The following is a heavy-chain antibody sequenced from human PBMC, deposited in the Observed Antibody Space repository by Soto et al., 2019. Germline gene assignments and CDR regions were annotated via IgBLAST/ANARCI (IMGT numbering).Heavy chain of an antibody. CDR3: ARHLYGSGVVGQH. V-gene: IGHV4-39*01. Sequence: QLQLQESGPGLVKPSETLSLICTVSGGSISRSSYNWGWIRQPPGKGLEWIGSIYYSGNTYYNPSLKSRVTISVDTSKNQLSLKRSSVTAADTAVYYCARHLYGSGVVGQHWGQGTLVTVSS. J-gene: IGHJ1*01. D-gene: IGHD3-10*01. CDR1: GGSISRSSYN. CDR2: IYYSGNT.